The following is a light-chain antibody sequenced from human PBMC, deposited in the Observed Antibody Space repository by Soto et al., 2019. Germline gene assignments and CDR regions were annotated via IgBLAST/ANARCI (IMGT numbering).Light chain of an antibody. CDR2: ASS. CDR1: QSINSY. J-gene: IGKJ2*01. CDR3: QQIYITPYT. Sequence: DIQMTQSPSFLSVSVGDRVTITCRASQSINSYLNWYQQKPGKAPKLLIYASSNLQSGVPSRFSGSGSGTDFTLTISSLQPEDFATYYCQQIYITPYTFGQGTKLESK. V-gene: IGKV1-39*01.